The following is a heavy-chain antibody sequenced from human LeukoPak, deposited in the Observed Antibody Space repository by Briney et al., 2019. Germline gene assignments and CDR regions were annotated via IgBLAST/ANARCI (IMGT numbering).Heavy chain of an antibody. Sequence: PETLSLTCTVSGGSISSSSYYWSWIRQPPGKGLEWIGYIYYSGSTNYNPSLKSRVTISVDTSKNQFSLKLSSVTAADTAVYYCATTRILTYYDILTGYPPEAFDIWGQGTMVTVSS. CDR2: IYYSGST. V-gene: IGHV4-61*05. D-gene: IGHD3-9*01. CDR1: GGSISSSSYY. CDR3: ATTRILTYYDILTGYPPEAFDI. J-gene: IGHJ3*02.